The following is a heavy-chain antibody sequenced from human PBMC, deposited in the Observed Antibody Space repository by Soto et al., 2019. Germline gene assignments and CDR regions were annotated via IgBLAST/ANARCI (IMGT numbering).Heavy chain of an antibody. Sequence: SETLSLTCTVSGGSISSSSYYWGWIRQPPGKGLEWIGSIYYSGSTYYNPSLKSRVTISVDTSKNQFSLKLSSVTAADTAVYYCAKDQEPYSSSWYYFDYWGQGTLVTVSS. CDR2: IYYSGST. V-gene: IGHV4-39*07. D-gene: IGHD6-13*01. J-gene: IGHJ4*02. CDR1: GGSISSSSYY. CDR3: AKDQEPYSSSWYYFDY.